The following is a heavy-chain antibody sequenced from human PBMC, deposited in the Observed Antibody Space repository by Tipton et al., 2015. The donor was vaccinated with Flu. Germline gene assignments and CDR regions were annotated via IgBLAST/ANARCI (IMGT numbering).Heavy chain of an antibody. V-gene: IGHV1-69*18. CDR2: IIPIFGTA. J-gene: IGHJ5*02. CDR1: GGTFSSYA. Sequence: QVQLVQSGAEVKKPGSSVKVSCKASGGTFSSYAISWVRQAPGQGLEWMGRIIPIFGTANYAQKFQGRVTITADESTSTAYMELSSLRSEDTAVYYCARGPDIVVVPAAMRWFDPWGQGTLVTVSS. CDR3: ARGPDIVVVPAAMRWFDP. D-gene: IGHD2-2*01.